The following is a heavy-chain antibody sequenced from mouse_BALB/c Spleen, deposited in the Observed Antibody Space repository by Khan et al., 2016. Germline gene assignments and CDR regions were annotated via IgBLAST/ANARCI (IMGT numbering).Heavy chain of an antibody. CDR3: AAYYRDAMDY. V-gene: IGHV9-3-1*01. CDR1: GYTFTNYG. D-gene: IGHD2-14*01. Sequence: QIQLVQSGPELKKPGETVKISCKASGYTFTNYGMNWVKQAPGKGLKWMGWINTYTGEPTYADDFKGRFAFSLETSASTAYLQINNLKNEDTARYFCAAYYRDAMDYWGQGTSVTVSS. J-gene: IGHJ4*01. CDR2: INTYTGEP.